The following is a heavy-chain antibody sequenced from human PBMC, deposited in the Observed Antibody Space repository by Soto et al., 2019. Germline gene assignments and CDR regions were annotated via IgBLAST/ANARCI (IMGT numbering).Heavy chain of an antibody. J-gene: IGHJ6*02. D-gene: IGHD5-18*01. V-gene: IGHV4-39*01. Sequence: PSETLSLTCTVSGGSISSSSYYWGWIRQPPGKGLEWIGSIYYSGSTYYNPSLKSRVTISVDTSKNQFSLKLSSVTAADTAVYYCACIFSGGYGYGFYYYGMDVWGQGILVTVSS. CDR1: GGSISSSSYY. CDR2: IYYSGST. CDR3: ACIFSGGYGYGFYYYGMDV.